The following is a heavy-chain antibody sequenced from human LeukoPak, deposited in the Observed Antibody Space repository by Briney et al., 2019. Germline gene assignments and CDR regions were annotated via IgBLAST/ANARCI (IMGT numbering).Heavy chain of an antibody. CDR2: IYYSGNT. J-gene: IGHJ4*02. Sequence: SETLSLTCTVSGGSVSSGSYYWCWIRQPPGKGLEWIGYIYYSGNTNYNPSLESRVTISIDTSKNQFSLKLSSVTAADTAVYYCARDQDWDLQSLRYFNYWGQGTLVTVSS. V-gene: IGHV4-61*01. CDR3: ARDQDWDLQSLRYFNY. CDR1: GGSVSSGSYY. D-gene: IGHD1-26*01.